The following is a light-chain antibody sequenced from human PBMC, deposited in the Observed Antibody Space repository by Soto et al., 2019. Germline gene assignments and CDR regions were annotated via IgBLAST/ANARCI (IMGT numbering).Light chain of an antibody. Sequence: DIQMTQSPSSVSASVGDRVTITCRASQVISSWLVWYQQKPGKAPKLLIYKASTLQSGVPSRFSGSASGTEFTLTISSLQPEDFATYYCQQASSFPLTFGGGTEVEIK. J-gene: IGKJ4*01. V-gene: IGKV1-12*01. CDR3: QQASSFPLT. CDR1: QVISSW. CDR2: KAS.